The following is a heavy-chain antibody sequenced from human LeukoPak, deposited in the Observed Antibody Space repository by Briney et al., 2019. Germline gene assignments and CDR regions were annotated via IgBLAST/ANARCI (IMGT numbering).Heavy chain of an antibody. V-gene: IGHV3-48*01. CDR2: ISSSSSTI. J-gene: IGHJ6*03. Sequence: GGSLRLSCAASGFTFSSYSMNWVRQAPGKGLEWVSYISSSSSTIYYADSVKGRFTISRDNAKNSLYLQMNSLRAEDTAVYYCARGDKLHSHYYYYMDVWGKGTTVTVSS. CDR3: ARGDKLHSHYYYYMDV. CDR1: GFTFSSYS. D-gene: IGHD2/OR15-2a*01.